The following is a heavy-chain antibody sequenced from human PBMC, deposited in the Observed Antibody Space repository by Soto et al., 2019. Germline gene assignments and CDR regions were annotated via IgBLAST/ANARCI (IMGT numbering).Heavy chain of an antibody. CDR3: ARDLASGASGSCYAEWGS. CDR2: VSYSGNT. Sequence: NPSETLSLTCTVSGGSTSSVDYFWSWIRQPPGKGLEWIGFVSYSGNTVSNPSLKSRVRISVDTSKNQISLELTSVTAADTAVYYCARDLASGASGSCYAEWGSWGRGTLVAVS. V-gene: IGHV4-30-4*01. CDR1: GGSTSSVDYF. J-gene: IGHJ5*02. D-gene: IGHD2-15*01.